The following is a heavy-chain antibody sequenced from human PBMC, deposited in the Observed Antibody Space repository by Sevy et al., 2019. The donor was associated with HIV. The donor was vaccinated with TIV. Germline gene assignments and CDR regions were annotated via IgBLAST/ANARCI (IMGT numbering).Heavy chain of an antibody. Sequence: ASVKVSCKASSYSFNSFGISWVRQAPGQGLEWMGYVSAYNGNTNYPQSLQGRVTMTTDTSTGTAYLELRGLRSDYTAGYYCAVCVGLTVVRGVNFAYWGQGTLVTVSS. CDR2: VSAYNGNT. D-gene: IGHD3-10*01. V-gene: IGHV1-18*01. CDR3: AVCVGLTVVRGVNFAY. CDR1: SYSFNSFG. J-gene: IGHJ4*02.